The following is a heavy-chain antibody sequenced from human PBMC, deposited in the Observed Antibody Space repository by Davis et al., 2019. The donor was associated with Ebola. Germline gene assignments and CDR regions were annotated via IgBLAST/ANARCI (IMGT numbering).Heavy chain of an antibody. CDR2: ISGARGYI. V-gene: IGHV3-21*01. D-gene: IGHD3-10*01. J-gene: IGHJ6*03. CDR3: ARTNSISMVPTDYYSYYMDV. CDR1: GFTFSTYS. Sequence: PSETLSLTCAASGFTFSTYSMNWVRQAPGKGLEWVSSISGARGYIYYADSVKGRFTLSRDNAKNSLYLQMNSLRAEDTAVYYCARTNSISMVPTDYYSYYMDVWGKGTTVTVSS.